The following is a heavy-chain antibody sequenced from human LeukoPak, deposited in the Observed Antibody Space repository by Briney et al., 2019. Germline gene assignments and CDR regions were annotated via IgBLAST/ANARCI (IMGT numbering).Heavy chain of an antibody. CDR3: ARAPMVRGLFY. V-gene: IGHV4-34*01. CDR2: INHSGST. CDR1: GGSFSGYY. Sequence: PSETLSLTCAVYGGSFSGYYWSWIRQPPGKGLEWIGEINHSGSTNYNPSLKSRVTISVDTSKNQFSLKLSSVTAAGTAVYYCARAPMVRGLFYWGQGTLVTVSS. D-gene: IGHD3-10*01. J-gene: IGHJ4*02.